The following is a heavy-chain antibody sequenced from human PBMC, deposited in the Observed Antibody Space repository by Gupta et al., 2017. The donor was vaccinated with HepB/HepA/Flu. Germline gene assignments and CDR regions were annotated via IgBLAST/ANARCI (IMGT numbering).Heavy chain of an antibody. CDR3: ARGGLALSDTRRRSWFDP. CDR2: INHSGST. V-gene: IGHV4-34*01. Sequence: QVQLQQWGAGLLKPSETLSLTCAVYGGSFSGYYWSWIRQPPGKGLEWIGEINHSGSTNYNPSLKSRVTISVDTSKNQFSLKLTSVTAADTAVYYCARGGLALSDTRRRSWFDPWGQGTLVTVSS. D-gene: IGHD6-19*01. CDR1: GGSFSGYY. J-gene: IGHJ5*02.